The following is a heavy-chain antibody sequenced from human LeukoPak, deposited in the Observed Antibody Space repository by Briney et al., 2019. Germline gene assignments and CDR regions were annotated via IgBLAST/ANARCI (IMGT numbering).Heavy chain of an antibody. D-gene: IGHD3-22*01. J-gene: IGHJ4*02. V-gene: IGHV4-31*03. CDR2: IYYSGST. Sequence: PSETLSLTCTVSGGSISSGGYYWSWIRQHPGKGLEWIGYIYYSGSTYYNPSLKSRVTISVDTSKNQFSLKLSSVTAADTAVYYCARVNVGVVVTDYWGQGTLVTVSS. CDR3: ARVNVGVVVTDY. CDR1: GGSISSGGYY.